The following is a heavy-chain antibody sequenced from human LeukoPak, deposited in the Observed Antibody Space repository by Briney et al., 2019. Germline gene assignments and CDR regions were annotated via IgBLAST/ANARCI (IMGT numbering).Heavy chain of an antibody. J-gene: IGHJ4*02. Sequence: GGSLRLSCAASGFPFRNYEMNWVRQAPGKGLEWVSYIDISGSTIYYADSVKGRFTISRDNAKNSLYLQMNSLRAEDTAVYYCARGYCSGGSCYFDYWGQGTLVTVSS. CDR3: ARGYCSGGSCYFDY. CDR1: GFPFRNYE. CDR2: IDISGSTI. D-gene: IGHD2-15*01. V-gene: IGHV3-48*03.